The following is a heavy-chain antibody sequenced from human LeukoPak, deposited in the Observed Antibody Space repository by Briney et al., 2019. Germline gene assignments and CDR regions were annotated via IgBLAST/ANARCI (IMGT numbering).Heavy chain of an antibody. CDR2: ISGSGGST. D-gene: IGHD5-12*01. V-gene: IGHV3-23*01. CDR1: GFTFSSYA. Sequence: GGSLRLSCAASGFTFSSYAMSWVRQAPGKGLECVSAISGSGGSTYYADSVKGRFTISRDNSKNTLYLQMNSLRSEDTAVYYCARHNHGYDWDYWGQGTLVTVSS. J-gene: IGHJ4*02. CDR3: ARHNHGYDWDY.